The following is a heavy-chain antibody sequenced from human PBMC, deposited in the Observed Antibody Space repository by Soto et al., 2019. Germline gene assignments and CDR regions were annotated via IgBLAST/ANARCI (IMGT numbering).Heavy chain of an antibody. Sequence: EMQLVESGGGLVKPGGSLRLSCVVSGFTFSDYCMNWVRQAPGRGLEWVASMSSGGNIIYYADSVRGRFTISRDNAENSLGLQMNSLRVEDTATYYGERTIIAFGEVIAPHWCDPWGQGTQVTVSS. J-gene: IGHJ5*02. V-gene: IGHV3-21*06. D-gene: IGHD3-16*02. CDR2: MSSGGNII. CDR3: ERTIIAFGEVIAPHWCDP. CDR1: GFTFSDYC.